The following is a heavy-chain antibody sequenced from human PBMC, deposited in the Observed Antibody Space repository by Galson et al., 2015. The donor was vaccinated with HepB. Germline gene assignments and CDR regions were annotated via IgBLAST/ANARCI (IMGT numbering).Heavy chain of an antibody. V-gene: IGHV3-23*01. CDR1: GFTFSSYA. CDR3: AKTPGEFWYAPITY. D-gene: IGHD6-13*01. J-gene: IGHJ4*02. CDR2: ISGSGGST. Sequence: SLRLSCAASGFTFSSYAMSWVRQAPGKGLEWVSAISGSGGSTYYADSVKGRFTISRDNSKNALYLKLNSLRAEDTAVYYCAKTPGEFWYAPITYWGQGTLVTVSS.